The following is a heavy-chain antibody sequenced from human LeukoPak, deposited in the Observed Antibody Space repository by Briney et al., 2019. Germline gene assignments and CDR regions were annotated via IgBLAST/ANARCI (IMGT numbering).Heavy chain of an antibody. V-gene: IGHV3-48*01. J-gene: IGHJ4*02. CDR1: GFTFSSCS. D-gene: IGHD2-2*02. CDR3: ARVNVVVPAAIRKFDY. CDR2: ISSSSSTI. Sequence: GGPLRLSCAASGFTFSSCSMNWVRQAPGKGLEWVSYISSSSSTIYYADSVKGRFTISRDNAKNSLYLQMNSLRAEDTAVYYCARVNVVVPAAIRKFDYWGQGTLVTVSS.